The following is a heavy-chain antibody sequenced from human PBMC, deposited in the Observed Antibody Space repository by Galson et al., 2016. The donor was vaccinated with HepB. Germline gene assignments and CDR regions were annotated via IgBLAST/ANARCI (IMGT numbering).Heavy chain of an antibody. CDR2: IFHGGGT. Sequence: SETLSLTCTVSGGSIANNNYYWGWVRQSPGKGLEWIASIFHGGGTDYNPSLESRVAISLDTSENQFSLKLTSVTAADTAVYYCTNYRFGTMFGLWGHGTLVTVSA. D-gene: IGHD3-10*02. J-gene: IGHJ4*01. CDR3: TNYRFGTMFGL. CDR1: GGSIANNNYY. V-gene: IGHV4-39*01.